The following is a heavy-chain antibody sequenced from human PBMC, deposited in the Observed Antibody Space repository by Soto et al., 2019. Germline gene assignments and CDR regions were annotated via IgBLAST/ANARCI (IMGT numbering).Heavy chain of an antibody. D-gene: IGHD6-19*01. V-gene: IGHV4-61*08. CDR3: ARLSYSSGWYPEAFEI. CDR1: GGSISSGGYS. CDR2: IYYSGST. J-gene: IGHJ3*02. Sequence: SETLSLTCAVSGGSISSGGYSWSWIRQPPGKGLEWIGYIYYSGSTNYNPSLKSRVTISVDTSKNQFSLKLSSVTAADTAVYYCARLSYSSGWYPEAFEIWGQGTMVTVSS.